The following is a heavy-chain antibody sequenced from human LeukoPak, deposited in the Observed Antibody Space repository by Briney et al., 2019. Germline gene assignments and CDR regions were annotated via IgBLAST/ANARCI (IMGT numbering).Heavy chain of an antibody. CDR1: GGSISSYY. CDR3: AKDQGYGQRTFDY. J-gene: IGHJ4*02. D-gene: IGHD5-18*01. V-gene: IGHV4-59*01. CDR2: IYYSGST. Sequence: SETLSLTCTVSGGSISSYYWSWIRQPPGKGLEWIGYIYYSGSTNYNPSLKSRVTISVDTSKNQFSLKLSSVTAADTAVYYCAKDQGYGQRTFDYWGQGTLVTVSS.